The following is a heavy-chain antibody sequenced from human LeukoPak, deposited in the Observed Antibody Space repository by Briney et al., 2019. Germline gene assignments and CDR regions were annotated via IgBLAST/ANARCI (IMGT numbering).Heavy chain of an antibody. V-gene: IGHV4-39*01. D-gene: IGHD3-16*01. CDR1: GGSISTTNYY. CDR3: ARQKGDRTADY. J-gene: IGHJ4*02. Sequence: SETLSLTCTVSGGSISTTNYYWGWVRQPPGKGLEWIGTIYYSGSTYYNPSLKSRVTISVDTSKNQFFLKVSSVTAADTAVYYCARQKGDRTADYWGQGTLVTASS. CDR2: IYYSGST.